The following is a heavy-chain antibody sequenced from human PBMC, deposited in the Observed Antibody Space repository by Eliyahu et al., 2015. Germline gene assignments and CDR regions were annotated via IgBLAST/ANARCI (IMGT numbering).Heavy chain of an antibody. V-gene: IGHV4-61*02. CDR2: ISSSMST. CDR3: ARMNDYLWGTYRLYWFDP. CDR1: GDSITSGSYY. Sequence: QVQLQESGPGLVKPSQTLSLTCTVSGDSITSGSYYWSWIRQPAGKALEWIGRISSSMSTLYNPSLKSRLTMSVDTSKNQFSLRLSSVTAADTAVYYCARMNDYLWGTYRLYWFDPWGQGTLVTVSS. J-gene: IGHJ5*02. D-gene: IGHD3-16*02.